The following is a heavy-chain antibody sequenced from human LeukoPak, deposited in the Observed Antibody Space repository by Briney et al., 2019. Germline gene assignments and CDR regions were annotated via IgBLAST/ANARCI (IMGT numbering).Heavy chain of an antibody. CDR3: ARDVRAARLSYYYYYMDV. D-gene: IGHD6-6*01. Sequence: SETLSLTCTVSGGSMSSYYWSWIRQPPGKGLEWIGYIYYSGSTNYNPSLKSRVTISVDTYKNQFSLKLSSVTAADTAVYYCARDVRAARLSYYYYYMDVWGKGTTVTVSS. CDR2: IYYSGST. CDR1: GGSMSSYY. V-gene: IGHV4-59*01. J-gene: IGHJ6*03.